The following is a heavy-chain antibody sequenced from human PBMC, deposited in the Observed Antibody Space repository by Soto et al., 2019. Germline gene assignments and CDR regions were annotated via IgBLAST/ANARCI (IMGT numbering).Heavy chain of an antibody. CDR2: INSDGSST. Sequence: PGGSLRLSCAASGFTFSSYWMHWVRQAPGKGLVWVSGINSDGSSTSYADSVKGRFTISRDNAKNTLYLQMNSLRAEDTAVYYCARVNSSSIYYSGMDVWSQETTVTVSS. D-gene: IGHD6-6*01. CDR3: ARVNSSSIYYSGMDV. J-gene: IGHJ6*02. V-gene: IGHV3-74*01. CDR1: GFTFSSYW.